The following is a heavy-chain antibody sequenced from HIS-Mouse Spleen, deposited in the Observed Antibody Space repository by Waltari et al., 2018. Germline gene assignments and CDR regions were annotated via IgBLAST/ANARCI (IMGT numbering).Heavy chain of an antibody. CDR3: ARDHGDSSSWYWYFDL. J-gene: IGHJ2*01. D-gene: IGHD6-13*01. CDR1: GFTVSSNY. CDR2: IYSGGRT. Sequence: EVQLVETGGGLIQPGGSLRLSCAASGFTVSSNYMSWVRQAPGKGLGWVSGIYSGGRTSYADSVKGRFTISRDNSKNTLYLQMNSLRAEDTAVYYCARDHGDSSSWYWYFDLWGRGTLVTVSS. V-gene: IGHV3-53*02.